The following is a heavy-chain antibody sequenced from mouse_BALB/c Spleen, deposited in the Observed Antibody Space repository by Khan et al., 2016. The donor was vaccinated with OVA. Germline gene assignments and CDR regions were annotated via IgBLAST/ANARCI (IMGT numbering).Heavy chain of an antibody. CDR1: GYTFTSYW. V-gene: IGHV1-5*01. D-gene: IGHD2-1*01. J-gene: IGHJ2*01. CDR2: IYPGNSDT. Sequence: VQLQQPGTVLARPGASVKMSCKASGYTFTSYWMHWIKQRPGQGLEWIGAIYPGNSDTNYNQRFKGKAKLTAGTSTSTAYMELNSLTNTTSAVYYCTRNGFGNYESWDYWGQGPTLPVSS. CDR3: TRNGFGNYESWDY.